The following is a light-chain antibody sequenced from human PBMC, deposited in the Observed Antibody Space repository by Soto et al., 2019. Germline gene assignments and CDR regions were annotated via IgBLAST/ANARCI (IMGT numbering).Light chain of an antibody. CDR2: DVS. CDR3: FSYTSSSSVV. Sequence: QSVLTQPASVSGSPGQSITISCTGTSSDVGGYNYVSWYQHHPGKAPKLMIYDVSNRPSGVSNRFSGSKSGNTASLTISGLQAEDEADYYCFSYTSSSSVVFGGGTKLTVL. J-gene: IGLJ2*01. CDR1: SSDVGGYNY. V-gene: IGLV2-14*03.